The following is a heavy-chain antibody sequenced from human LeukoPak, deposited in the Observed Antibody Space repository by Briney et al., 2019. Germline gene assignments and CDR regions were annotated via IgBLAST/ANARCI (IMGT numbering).Heavy chain of an antibody. Sequence: GGSLRLSCAASGFTFSSYDMHWVRQATGRGLEWVSAIGTAGDTYYPGSVKGRFTISRENAKNSLYLQMNSLRAGDTAVYYCARSRGSSGWFDYWGQGTLVTVSS. J-gene: IGHJ4*02. CDR1: GFTFSSYD. CDR3: ARSRGSSGWFDY. CDR2: IGTAGDT. D-gene: IGHD6-19*01. V-gene: IGHV3-13*01.